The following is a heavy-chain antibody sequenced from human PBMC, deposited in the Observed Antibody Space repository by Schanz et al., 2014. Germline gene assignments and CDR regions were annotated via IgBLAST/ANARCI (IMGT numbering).Heavy chain of an antibody. CDR2: MSYDGSIK. CDR1: GFIFSSYG. Sequence: VQLVESGGGLVQPGRSLRLSCAASGFIFSSYGMHWVRQAPGKGLEWVAAMSYDGSIKYYGDSVKGRFTISRDNSKNTLYLHMNTLRSEDTAVYYCAKDSTHIDIVLVPTAIDYWGRGTLVTVSS. J-gene: IGHJ4*02. CDR3: AKDSTHIDIVLVPTAIDY. D-gene: IGHD2-2*01. V-gene: IGHV3-30*18.